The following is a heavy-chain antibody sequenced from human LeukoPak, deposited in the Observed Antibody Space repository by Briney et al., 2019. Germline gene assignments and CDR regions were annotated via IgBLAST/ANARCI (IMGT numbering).Heavy chain of an antibody. Sequence: GGSLRLSCAASGFTFSSYWMHWVRQAPGKGLVWVSSIYGDGSGTTYADSVKGRFTISRDDAKNTLYLQMNSLRAEDTAVYYCARSSSGACDIWGQGTMVTVSS. V-gene: IGHV3-74*01. CDR3: ARSSSGACDI. CDR2: IYGDGSGT. CDR1: GFTFSSYW. D-gene: IGHD6-6*01. J-gene: IGHJ3*02.